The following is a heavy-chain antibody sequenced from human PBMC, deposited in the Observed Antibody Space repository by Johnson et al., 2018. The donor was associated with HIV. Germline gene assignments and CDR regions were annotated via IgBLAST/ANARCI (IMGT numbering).Heavy chain of an antibody. CDR2: IYSDGSS. CDR3: ARREPILGIVRNAFDI. J-gene: IGHJ3*02. Sequence: VQLVESGGGLVKPGGSLRLSCAASGFTVNTNYMSWVRQAPGKGLEWVSVIYSDGSSYYADSVKGRFTISRDNSKNTLFLQMKSLRAEDTAVYYCARREPILGIVRNAFDIWGQGTMVTVSS. D-gene: IGHD7-27*01. CDR1: GFTVNTNY. V-gene: IGHV3-66*04.